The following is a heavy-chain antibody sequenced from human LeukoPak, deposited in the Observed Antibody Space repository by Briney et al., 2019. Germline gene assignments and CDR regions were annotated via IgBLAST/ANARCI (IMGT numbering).Heavy chain of an antibody. J-gene: IGHJ4*02. D-gene: IGHD6-6*01. CDR3: AREGIAARDIDY. CDR2: FYHSGIT. CDR1: GYSISSGYF. V-gene: IGHV4-38-2*02. Sequence: SETLSLTCTVSGYSISSGYFWGWIRQPPGKGLEWIGSFYHSGITYYNPSLKSRVTISVEMSKNQFSLKLSSVTAADTAVYYCAREGIAARDIDYWGQGTLVTVSS.